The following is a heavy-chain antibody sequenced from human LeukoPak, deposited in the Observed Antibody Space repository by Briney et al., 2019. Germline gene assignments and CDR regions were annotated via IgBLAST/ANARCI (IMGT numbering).Heavy chain of an antibody. V-gene: IGHV4-59*01. J-gene: IGHJ6*02. CDR3: ARERRYSYGSYYYYYGMDV. D-gene: IGHD5-18*01. CDR2: IYYSGST. CDR1: GGSISSYY. Sequence: SETLSLTCTVSGGSISSYYWGWIRQPPGKGLEWIGYIYYSGSTNYNPSLKSRVTISVDTSKNQFSLKLSSVTAADTAVYYCARERRYSYGSYYYYYGMDVWGQGTTVTVSS.